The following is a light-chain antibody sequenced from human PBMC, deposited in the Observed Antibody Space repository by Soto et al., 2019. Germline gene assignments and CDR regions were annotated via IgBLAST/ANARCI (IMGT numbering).Light chain of an antibody. CDR1: QDIRGA. V-gene: IGKV1-13*02. Sequence: AIQLTQSPSSLSASVGDRVTITCRASQDIRGALAWYQQKPWKPPKLLIFDVSSLQSGVPSRFRGSGSGTDFTLTISSLQPEDFATYYCQQFNTYPITFGQATPLEIK. CDR3: QQFNTYPIT. CDR2: DVS. J-gene: IGKJ5*01.